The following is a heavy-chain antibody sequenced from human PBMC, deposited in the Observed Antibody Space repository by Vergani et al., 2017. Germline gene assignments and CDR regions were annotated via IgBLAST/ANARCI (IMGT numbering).Heavy chain of an antibody. V-gene: IGHV3-30*03. CDR3: GTKSCGTPWCQIGYVRE. CDR2: ISYDGTQK. J-gene: IGHJ1*01. D-gene: IGHD2-15*01. CDR1: GFTSCYYG. Sequence: QVHLLETGGGVVQPGRSLRLSCVVSGFTSCYYGMHWVRQAPGKGLEWVAVISYDGTQKYYADSVKGRFTISRDNSKSTLYLQMNSLRTEDTAVYYCGTKSCGTPWCQIGYVREWVQGALVAVSS.